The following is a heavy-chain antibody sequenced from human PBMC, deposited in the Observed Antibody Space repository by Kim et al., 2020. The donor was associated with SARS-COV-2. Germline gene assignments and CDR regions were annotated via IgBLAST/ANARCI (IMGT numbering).Heavy chain of an antibody. CDR3: AGKWGWTEDAFDY. J-gene: IGHJ3*01. V-gene: IGHV4-4*02. CDR2: NYHGGST. Sequence: SETLSLTCAVSGGSLSSCNWCWLVRQPPGKLQGWIGENYHGGSTYYHPSIKRRVTISEDKYKNQFSLMMSSVAAADTAVYYCAGKWGWTEDAFDYWGQGTMVTVSS. CDR1: GGSLSSCNW. D-gene: IGHD2-15*01.